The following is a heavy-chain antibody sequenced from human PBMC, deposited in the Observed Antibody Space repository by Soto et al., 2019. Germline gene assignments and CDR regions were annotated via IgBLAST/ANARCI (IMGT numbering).Heavy chain of an antibody. V-gene: IGHV2-26*01. D-gene: IGHD6-19*01. CDR1: GFSLSNARMG. J-gene: IGHJ6*02. CDR2: IFSNDEK. CDR3: ARILQYSSGWYSPYYYYGMDV. Sequence: SGPTGEPTETLTLTCTVSGFSLSNARMGVSWIRQPPGKALEWLAHIFSNDEKSYSTSLKSRLTISKDTSKSQVVLTMTNMDPVDTATYYCARILQYSSGWYSPYYYYGMDVWGQGTTVTVSS.